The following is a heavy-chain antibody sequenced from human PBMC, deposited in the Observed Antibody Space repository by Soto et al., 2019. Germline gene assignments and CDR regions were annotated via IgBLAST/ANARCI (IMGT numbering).Heavy chain of an antibody. V-gene: IGHV3-66*01. CDR3: ARDRAYYDILTGN. J-gene: IGHJ4*02. CDR2: IYSGGST. D-gene: IGHD3-9*01. Sequence: PGKGLEWVSVIYSGGSTYYADSVKGRFTISRDNSKNTLYLQMNSLRAEDTAVYYCARDRAYYDILTGNWGQGTLVTVSS.